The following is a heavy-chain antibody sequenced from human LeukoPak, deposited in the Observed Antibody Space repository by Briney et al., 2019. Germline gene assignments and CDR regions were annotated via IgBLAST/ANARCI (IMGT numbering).Heavy chain of an antibody. CDR1: GLIFSNYV. CDR2: ISYDGSSQ. V-gene: IGHV3-30-3*01. CDR3: ATDAEY. Sequence: GGSLRLSCAASGLIFSNYVMHWVRQAPGEGLERVAVISYDGSSQHCADSMKGRFTISRDNSKKMLYLDMNSLRVEDTGVYYCATDAEYWGQGTLATVSS. J-gene: IGHJ4*02. D-gene: IGHD1-14*01.